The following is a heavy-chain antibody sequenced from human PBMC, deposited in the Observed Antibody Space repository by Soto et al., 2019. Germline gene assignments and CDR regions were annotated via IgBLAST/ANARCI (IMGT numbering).Heavy chain of an antibody. CDR3: ARDDEYSGNGMDV. Sequence: QVQLVESGGGVVQPGRSLRLSCAASEFTFSNYGMHWVRQAPGKGLEWVAVILNDGSNRYHADSVKDRFTISRDNSKNTLYLQMNSLRAEGTVVYYCARDDEYSGNGMDVWGQGTTVTVS. CDR1: EFTFSNYG. D-gene: IGHD3-10*01. J-gene: IGHJ6*02. V-gene: IGHV3-33*01. CDR2: ILNDGSNR.